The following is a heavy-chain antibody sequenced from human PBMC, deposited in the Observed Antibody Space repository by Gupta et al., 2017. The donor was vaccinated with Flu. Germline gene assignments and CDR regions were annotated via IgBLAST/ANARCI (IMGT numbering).Heavy chain of an antibody. J-gene: IGHJ5*02. CDR3: ARGPVRNWFDP. CDR1: GGYFSSYY. CDR2: LYYTGST. V-gene: IGHV4-59*01. Sequence: QIQLQESGPRLAKPSETLSLTCTVSGGYFSSYYWSWIRQPPGKGLEWIGYLYYTGSTIYNPSLKSRVSMSVDTSKSQFSLEMKSVTAADTAVYYCARGPVRNWFDPRGQGTLVTVSS.